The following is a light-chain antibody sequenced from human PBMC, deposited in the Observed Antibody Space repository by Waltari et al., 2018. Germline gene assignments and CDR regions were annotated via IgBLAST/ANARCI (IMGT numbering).Light chain of an antibody. Sequence: QSALTQPASVSGSPGQSITISCTGTSSDVGSYNLVSWYQQHPGKAPKLLIYEVSKRPSGVSNRCSGSKSGNTASLTISGLQAEYEADYYCCSYAGSLYVVFGGGTKLTVL. J-gene: IGLJ2*01. CDR3: CSYAGSLYVV. CDR1: SSDVGSYNL. CDR2: EVS. V-gene: IGLV2-23*02.